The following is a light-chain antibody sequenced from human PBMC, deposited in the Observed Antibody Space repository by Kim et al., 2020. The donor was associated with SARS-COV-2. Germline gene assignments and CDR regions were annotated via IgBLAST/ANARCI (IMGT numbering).Light chain of an antibody. Sequence: QERRAQASIFLTPGASGRATGIPDRISGSGSRTEFTLTISGLEPEDFAVHYCQQFGTSFSIAFGQGTRLEIK. CDR2: GAS. CDR3: QQFGTSFSIA. V-gene: IGKV3-20*01. J-gene: IGKJ5*01.